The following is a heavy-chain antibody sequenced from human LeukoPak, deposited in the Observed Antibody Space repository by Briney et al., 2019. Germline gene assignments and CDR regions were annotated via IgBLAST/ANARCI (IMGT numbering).Heavy chain of an antibody. J-gene: IGHJ5*02. CDR2: IKQDGSEK. D-gene: IGHD2-15*01. Sequence: PGGSLRLSCAASGFTFSSYWMSWVRQAPGKGLEWVANIKQDGSEKYYVDSVKGRFTISRDNAKKSLYLQMNSLRAEDTAVYYCARDGGYCSGGSCNNWFDPWGQGTLVTVSS. CDR3: ARDGGYCSGGSCNNWFDP. CDR1: GFTFSSYW. V-gene: IGHV3-7*01.